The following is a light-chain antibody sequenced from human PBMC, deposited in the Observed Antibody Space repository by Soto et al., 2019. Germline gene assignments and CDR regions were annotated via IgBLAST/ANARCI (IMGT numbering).Light chain of an antibody. J-gene: IGKJ1*01. CDR2: GAS. CDR1: QSVSSN. Sequence: EIVMTQSPATLSVSQGERSTLACSASQSVSSNLAWYQQKPGQAPRLLIYGASTRATGIPARFSGSGSGTEFTLTISSLQSEDFAVYYCQQYNNWPPWTFGQGTKVDIK. CDR3: QQYNNWPPWT. V-gene: IGKV3-15*01.